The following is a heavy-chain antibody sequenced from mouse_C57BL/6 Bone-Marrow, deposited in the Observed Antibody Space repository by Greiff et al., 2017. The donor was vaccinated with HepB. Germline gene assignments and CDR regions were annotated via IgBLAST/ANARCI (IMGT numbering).Heavy chain of an antibody. D-gene: IGHD2-4*01. V-gene: IGHV1-54*01. CDR3: ARSNDYPWYFDV. CDR2: INPGSGGT. J-gene: IGHJ1*03. CDR1: GYAFTNYL. Sequence: QVQLKESGAELVRPGTSVKVSCKASGYAFTNYLIEWVKQRPGQGLEWIGVINPGSGGTNYNEKFKGKATLTADKSSSTAYMQLSSLTSEDSAVYFCARSNDYPWYFDVWGTGTTVTVSS.